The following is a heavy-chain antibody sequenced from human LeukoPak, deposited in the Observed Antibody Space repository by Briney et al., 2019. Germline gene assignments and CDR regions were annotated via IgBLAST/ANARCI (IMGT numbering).Heavy chain of an antibody. Sequence: ESGPTLVNPTQTLTPTCTFSGFPLSTSGMRVSWIRQPPGKALEWLARIDWDDDKFYSTSLKTRLTISKDTSKSQVVLTMTNMDPVDTATYYCASYRNDAFDIWGQGTMVTVSS. V-gene: IGHV2-70*04. D-gene: IGHD5-18*01. J-gene: IGHJ3*02. CDR2: IDWDDDK. CDR3: ASYRNDAFDI. CDR1: GFPLSTSGMR.